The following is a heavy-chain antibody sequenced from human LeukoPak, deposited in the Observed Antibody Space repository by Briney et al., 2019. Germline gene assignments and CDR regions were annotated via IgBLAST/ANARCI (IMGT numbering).Heavy chain of an antibody. V-gene: IGHV4-59*08. Sequence: PSETLSLTCTVSGGSISSFYWSWIRQPPGKGLEWIGYIYYSGSTNYNPSLKSRVTISVDTSKNQFSLKLSSVTAADTAVYYCARHTGYLDYWGQGTLVTVSS. CDR2: IYYSGST. CDR1: GGSISSFY. CDR3: ARHTGYLDY. J-gene: IGHJ4*02. D-gene: IGHD1-14*01.